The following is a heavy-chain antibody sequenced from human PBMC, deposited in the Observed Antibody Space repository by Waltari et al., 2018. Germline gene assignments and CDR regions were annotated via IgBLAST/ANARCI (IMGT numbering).Heavy chain of an antibody. CDR3: ARGGPHCASTSCPFDY. D-gene: IGHD2-2*01. CDR2: IYHRGNT. V-gene: IGHV4-4*02. J-gene: IGHJ4*02. CDR1: GGSIISNNW. Sequence: QVQLQEWGPGLVRPSDTLSLTCAVSGGSIISNNWWSWVRQPPGKGLEWIGEIYHRGNTNYNPSLKSRVTISVDNSKNQFSLKLNSVTAADTAVYYCARGGPHCASTSCPFDYWGQGSLVTVSS.